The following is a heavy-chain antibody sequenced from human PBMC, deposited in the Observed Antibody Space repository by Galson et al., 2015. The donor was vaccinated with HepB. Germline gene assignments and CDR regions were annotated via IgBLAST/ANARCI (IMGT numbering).Heavy chain of an antibody. D-gene: IGHD6-13*01. J-gene: IGHJ5*02. V-gene: IGHV1-2*06. CDR3: AREGIAAAGTDP. Sequence: SVKVSCKASGYTFTGYYMHWVRQAPGQGLEWMGRINPNSGGTNYAQRFQGRVTMTRDTSISTAFMELSRLRSDDTAVYYCAREGIAAAGTDPWGQGTLVTVSS. CDR1: GYTFTGYY. CDR2: INPNSGGT.